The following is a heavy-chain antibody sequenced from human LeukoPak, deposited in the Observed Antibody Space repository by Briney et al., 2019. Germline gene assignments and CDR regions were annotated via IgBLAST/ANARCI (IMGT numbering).Heavy chain of an antibody. V-gene: IGHV5-10-1*01. J-gene: IGHJ5*02. Sequence: GESLKISCKASGHSFTNHWIGWVRQMPGKGLEWMGRIDPDDSSTSYSPSFQGRVSISVDKSISTAYLQWSSLKASDTAIYYCARAEMPSVAGEDWFDPWGQGTLVTVSS. CDR3: ARAEMPSVAGEDWFDP. D-gene: IGHD3-16*01. CDR1: GHSFTNHW. CDR2: IDPDDSST.